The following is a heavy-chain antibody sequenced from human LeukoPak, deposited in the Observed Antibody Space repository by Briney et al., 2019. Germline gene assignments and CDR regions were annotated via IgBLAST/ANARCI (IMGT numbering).Heavy chain of an antibody. CDR3: ATQRGDSSGYYGGY. D-gene: IGHD3-22*01. V-gene: IGHV1-69*05. CDR2: IIPIFGTA. J-gene: IGHJ4*02. Sequence: GSSVKVSCKASGGTFSSYAISWVRQAPGQGLEWMGGIIPIFGTANYAQKFQGRVTITTDESTSTAYMELSSLRSEDTAAYYCATQRGDSSGYYGGYWGQGTLVTVSS. CDR1: GGTFSSYA.